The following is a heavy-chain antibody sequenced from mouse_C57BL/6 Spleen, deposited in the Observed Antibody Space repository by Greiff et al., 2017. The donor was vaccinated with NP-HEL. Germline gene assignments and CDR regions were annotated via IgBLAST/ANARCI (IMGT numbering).Heavy chain of an antibody. CDR1: GYTFTSYW. J-gene: IGHJ2*01. CDR3: ARRAWTSYFDY. CDR2: IDPSDSYP. Sequence: QVQLQQPGAELVKPGASVKLSCKASGYTFTSYWMQWVKQRPGQGLEWIGEIDPSDSYPNYNQKFKGKATLTVDTSSSTAYLQLSSLTSEDSAVYYCARRAWTSYFDYWGQGTTLTVSS. V-gene: IGHV1-50*01.